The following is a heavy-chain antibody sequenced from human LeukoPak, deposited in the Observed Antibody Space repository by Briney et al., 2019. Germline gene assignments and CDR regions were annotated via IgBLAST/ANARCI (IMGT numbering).Heavy chain of an antibody. D-gene: IGHD3-22*01. J-gene: IGHJ5*02. CDR2: IYYSGST. CDR3: ARIVGLPYNWFDP. CDR1: GGSISSSSYY. V-gene: IGHV4-31*03. Sequence: SETPSLTCTVSGGSISSSSYYWGWIRQHPGKGLEWIGYIYYSGSTYYNPSLKSRVTISVDTSKNQFSLKLSSVTAADTAVYYCARIVGLPYNWFDPWGQGTLVTVSS.